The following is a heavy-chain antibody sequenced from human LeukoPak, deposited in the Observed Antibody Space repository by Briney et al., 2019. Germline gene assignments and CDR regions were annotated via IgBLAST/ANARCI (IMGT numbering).Heavy chain of an antibody. V-gene: IGHV3-11*06. CDR3: ARLGRFGELRFDP. D-gene: IGHD3-10*01. CDR2: ISSDSSYT. J-gene: IGHJ5*02. Sequence: GGSLRLSCAASGFTFSDNYMTWIRQAPGRGLECISYISSDSSYTKYADSVKGRFTISRDNAKNSLYLQINSLRVEDTAVYYCARLGRFGELRFDPRGQGTLVTVSS. CDR1: GFTFSDNY.